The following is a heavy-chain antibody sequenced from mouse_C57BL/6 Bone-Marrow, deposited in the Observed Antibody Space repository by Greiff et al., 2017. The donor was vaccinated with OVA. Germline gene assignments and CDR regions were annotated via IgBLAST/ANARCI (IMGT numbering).Heavy chain of an antibody. Sequence: QVQLQQSGAELARPGASVKLSCKASGYTFTSYGISWVKQRTGQGLEWIGEIYPRSGSTYYNEKFKGKATLTADKSSSTAYMELRSLTSEDSAVYFCARRRVRYFDVWGTGTTVTVSS. V-gene: IGHV1-81*01. J-gene: IGHJ1*03. CDR1: GYTFTSYG. CDR2: IYPRSGST. CDR3: ARRRVRYFDV.